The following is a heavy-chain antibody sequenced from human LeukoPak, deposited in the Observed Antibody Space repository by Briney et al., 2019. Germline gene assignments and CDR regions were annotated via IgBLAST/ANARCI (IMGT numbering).Heavy chain of an antibody. CDR3: ARDYGDYEPGRHHYYYYYMDV. D-gene: IGHD4-17*01. V-gene: IGHV3-48*01. CDR1: GFTVSSNS. CDR2: ISSSSSTI. J-gene: IGHJ6*03. Sequence: PGGSLRLSCAASGFTVSSNSMSCVRQAPGKGLEWVSYISSSSSTIYYADSVKGRFTISRDNAKNSLYLQMNSLRAEDTAVYYCARDYGDYEPGRHHYYYYYMDVWGKGTTVTVSS.